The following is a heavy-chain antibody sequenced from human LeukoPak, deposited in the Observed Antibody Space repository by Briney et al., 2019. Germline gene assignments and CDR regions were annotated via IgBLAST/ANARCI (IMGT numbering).Heavy chain of an antibody. CDR3: ARGHAKKYRAAAGTRGFDY. CDR1: GYTFTSYD. CDR2: VNPNSGNT. J-gene: IGHJ4*02. V-gene: IGHV1-8*01. D-gene: IGHD6-13*01. Sequence: ASVKVSCKASGYTFTSYDINWVRQATGQGLEWMGWVNPNSGNTGYAQKFQGRVTMTRNTSISTAYMELSSLRSEDTAVYYCARGHAKKYRAAAGTRGFDYWGQGTLVTVSS.